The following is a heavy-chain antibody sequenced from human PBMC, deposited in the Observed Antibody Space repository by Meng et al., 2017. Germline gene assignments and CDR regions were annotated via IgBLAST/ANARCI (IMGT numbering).Heavy chain of an antibody. D-gene: IGHD3-16*01. CDR3: ARGSGGFDP. CDR1: GFTFSSYA. Sequence: EVQLVESGGGLVQPGGSLRLSCAASGFTFSSYAMHWVRQAPGKGLEYVSAISSNGGSTYYANSVKGRFTISRDNSKNTLYLQMGSLRAEDTAVYYCARGSGGFDPWGQGTLVTVSS. CDR2: ISSNGGST. V-gene: IGHV3-64*01. J-gene: IGHJ5*02.